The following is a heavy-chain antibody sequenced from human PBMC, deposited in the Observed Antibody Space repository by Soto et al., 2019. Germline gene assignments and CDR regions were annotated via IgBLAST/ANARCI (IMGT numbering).Heavy chain of an antibody. D-gene: IGHD2-2*01. Sequence: GGSLRLSCAASGFTVSSNYMSWVRQAPGKGLEWVSAISGSGGSTYYADSVKGRFTISRDNSKNTLYLQMNSLRAEDTAVYYCAKDRIVVVPPVIFDYWGQGTLVTVSS. CDR1: GFTVSSNY. J-gene: IGHJ4*02. CDR2: ISGSGGST. V-gene: IGHV3-23*01. CDR3: AKDRIVVVPPVIFDY.